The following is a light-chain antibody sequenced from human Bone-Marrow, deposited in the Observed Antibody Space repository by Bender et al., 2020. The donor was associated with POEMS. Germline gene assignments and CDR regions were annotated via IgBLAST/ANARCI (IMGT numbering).Light chain of an antibody. V-gene: IGLV2-23*02. CDR3: CSYAGGGTLL. J-gene: IGLJ2*01. CDR1: SGNSGSYNL. Sequence: QSALTQSASVSGSPGQSITISCTGTSGNSGSYNLVSWYQQHPGRAPKLIIYDVNKRPSGVSNRFSASKSGNTASLTISGLQIEDEADYYCCSYAGGGTLLFGGGPQVPVL. CDR2: DVN.